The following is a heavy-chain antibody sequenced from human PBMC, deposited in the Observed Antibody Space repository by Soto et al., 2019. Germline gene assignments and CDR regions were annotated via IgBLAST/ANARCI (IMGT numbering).Heavy chain of an antibody. D-gene: IGHD1-26*01. CDR1: GGSISSSNW. CDR3: VRVSGSYYYGMDV. J-gene: IGHJ6*02. V-gene: IGHV4-4*02. Sequence: PSETLSLTCAVSGGSISSSNWWSWVRQAPGKGLEWIGEIYHSGSTNYNPSLKSRVTISVDKSKNQFSLKLSSVTAADTAVYYCVRVSGSYYYGMDVWGQGTTVTVSS. CDR2: IYHSGST.